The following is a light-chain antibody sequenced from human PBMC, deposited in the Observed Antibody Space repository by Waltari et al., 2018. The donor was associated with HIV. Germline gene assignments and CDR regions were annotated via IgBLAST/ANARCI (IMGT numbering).Light chain of an antibody. CDR3: QQYNSYPLT. Sequence: DIQMTQSPSTLSASVGDRVTITCRASQSISSSLAWYQPKPGKAPKLLIYKASSLASGVPARFSGRGSGTELTLTISSLQPDDLATYYCQQYNSYPLTFGPGTKVDIK. CDR1: QSISSS. J-gene: IGKJ3*01. CDR2: KAS. V-gene: IGKV1-5*03.